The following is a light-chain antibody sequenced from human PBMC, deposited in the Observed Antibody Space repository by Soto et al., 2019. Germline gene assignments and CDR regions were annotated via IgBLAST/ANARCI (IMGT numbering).Light chain of an antibody. J-gene: IGKJ1*01. CDR1: QSVSSSY. V-gene: IGKV3-20*01. CDR3: QQYGLPPWT. Sequence: EIALTQSPATLSLSPRERPTLSCSASQSVSSSYLAWYQQKPGQAPRLLIYDASNRATGIPGRFSGSGSGTDFTLTISSLEPEDFAVYYCQQYGLPPWTFGQGTKVDIK. CDR2: DAS.